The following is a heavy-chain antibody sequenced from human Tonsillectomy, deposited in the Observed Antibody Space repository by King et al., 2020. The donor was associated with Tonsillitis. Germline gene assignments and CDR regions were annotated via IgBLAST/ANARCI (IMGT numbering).Heavy chain of an antibody. J-gene: IGHJ4*02. V-gene: IGHV4-59*01. CDR1: GASINTYY. CDR3: ARASSYFDY. CDR2: IHYSGST. Sequence: QLQLQESGPGLVKPSETLSLTCTVSGASINTYYWSWIRQPPGKGLEWIGYIHYSGSTNYNPSLKSRVTISVDTSKNQFSLRLSSVTSADTAVYYCARASSYFDYWGQGTLVTVSS.